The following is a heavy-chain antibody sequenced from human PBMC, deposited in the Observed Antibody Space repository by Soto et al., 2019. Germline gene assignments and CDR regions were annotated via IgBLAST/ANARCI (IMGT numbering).Heavy chain of an antibody. CDR1: GYLISSGYY. CDR2: IDYSGKT. CDR3: ARDLSSVYDSYYFDY. J-gene: IGHJ4*02. Sequence: SETLSLTCSVSGYLISSGYYWGWVRQTPGKGLEWLGSIDYSGKTYKNPSLKSRVSASVDLSQNQFSLNLRSVTAADTAVYFCARDLSSVYDSYYFDYWGQGTLVTVS. D-gene: IGHD3-22*01. V-gene: IGHV4-38-2*02.